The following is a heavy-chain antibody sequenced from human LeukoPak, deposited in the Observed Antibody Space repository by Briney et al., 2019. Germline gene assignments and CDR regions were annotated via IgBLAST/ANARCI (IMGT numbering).Heavy chain of an antibody. J-gene: IGHJ4*02. V-gene: IGHV3-23*01. CDR3: ATEAPGITIFGVVNYFDY. Sequence: GGSLRLSCTASGFTLSSYAMSWVRQAPGEGLEWVSTISGSADNTNYAEAVKGRFTISRDNSKNTMYLQMNSLRAEDTAVYYCATEAPGITIFGVVNYFDYWGQGTLVTVSS. CDR1: GFTLSSYA. CDR2: ISGSADNT. D-gene: IGHD3-3*01.